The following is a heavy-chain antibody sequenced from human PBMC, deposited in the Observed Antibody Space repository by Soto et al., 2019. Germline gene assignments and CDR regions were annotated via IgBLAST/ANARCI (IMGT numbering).Heavy chain of an antibody. CDR3: ARDVDADFRTDFDY. D-gene: IGHD4-17*01. Sequence: PGGSLRLSCAASGFTFSDYYIHWIRRAPGKGLERISYISGNGEIIQYAASARGRFTISRDNAENSVYLEMDSLRAEDTALYYCARDVDADFRTDFDYRGRGTLVTVSS. V-gene: IGHV3-11*01. CDR1: GFTFSDYY. J-gene: IGHJ4*02. CDR2: ISGNGEII.